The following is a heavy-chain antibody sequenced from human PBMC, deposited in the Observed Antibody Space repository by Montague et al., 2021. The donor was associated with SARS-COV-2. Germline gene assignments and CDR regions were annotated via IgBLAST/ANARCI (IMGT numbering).Heavy chain of an antibody. D-gene: IGHD3-3*01. CDR2: IYHSGST. Sequence: SETLSLTCTVSGYSISSGYYWGWIRQPPGKGLEWIGSIYHSGSTYYNPSLKGRVTISVDTSKNQFPLKLSSVSAADTAVYYCARDVRYYDFWSGRAQTSPDYWGQGTLVTVSS. CDR3: ARDVRYYDFWSGRAQTSPDY. CDR1: GYSISSGYY. J-gene: IGHJ4*02. V-gene: IGHV4-38-2*02.